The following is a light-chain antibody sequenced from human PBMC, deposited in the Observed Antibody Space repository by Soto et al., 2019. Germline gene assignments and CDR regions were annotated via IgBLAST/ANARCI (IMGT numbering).Light chain of an antibody. CDR3: QQSHRSPYT. Sequence: DIQMTQSPSSLSASVGDRVTITCRAIQSISSYLNWYQQKPGNAPKIMIYSASKLQSGVPGRFSGSGSGTDFTLTISSLQPEDFATYFCQQSHRSPYTFGEGTKLEIK. V-gene: IGKV1-39*01. CDR1: QSISSY. CDR2: SAS. J-gene: IGKJ2*01.